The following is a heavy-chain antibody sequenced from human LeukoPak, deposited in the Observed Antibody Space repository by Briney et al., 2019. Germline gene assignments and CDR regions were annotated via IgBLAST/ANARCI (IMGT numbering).Heavy chain of an antibody. V-gene: IGHV4-34*01. CDR1: GGSFIGYH. J-gene: IGHJ4*02. CDR2: VNHRGMT. D-gene: IGHD3-16*01. CDR3: ARDPTTEISVPYYFDD. Sequence: SETLSLTCAVYGGSFIGYHWNWIRQAPGKGLQWIGEVNHRGMTNYNPSLKSRVIISADTSKNHFSLKLKSVTGADTAMYYCARDPTTEISVPYYFDDWGEGTLVTVSS.